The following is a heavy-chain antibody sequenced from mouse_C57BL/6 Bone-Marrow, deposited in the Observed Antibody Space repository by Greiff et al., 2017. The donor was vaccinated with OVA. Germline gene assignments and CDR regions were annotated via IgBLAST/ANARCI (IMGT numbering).Heavy chain of an antibody. CDR2: IDPSASYT. V-gene: IGHV1-59*01. CDR3: ARGDYGSSYGYFDV. D-gene: IGHD1-1*01. J-gene: IGHJ1*03. CDR1: GYTFTSYW. Sequence: VQLQQPGAELVRPGTSVKLSCKASGYTFTSYWMHWVKQRPGQGLEWIGVIDPSASYTNYNQKFKGKATLTVDTSSSTAYMQLSSLTSEDSAVDYCARGDYGSSYGYFDVWGTGTTVTVSS.